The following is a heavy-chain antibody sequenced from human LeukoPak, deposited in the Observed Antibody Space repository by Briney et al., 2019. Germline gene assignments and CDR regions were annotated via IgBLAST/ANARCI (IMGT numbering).Heavy chain of an antibody. Sequence: GASVKVSCKASGGTFSSYAISWVRRAPGQGLEWMGGIIPIFGTANYAQKFQGRVTITADESTSTAYMELSSLRSEDTAVYYCARDRGAVAGYFDYWGQGTLVTVSS. J-gene: IGHJ4*02. CDR2: IIPIFGTA. D-gene: IGHD6-19*01. V-gene: IGHV1-69*13. CDR1: GGTFSSYA. CDR3: ARDRGAVAGYFDY.